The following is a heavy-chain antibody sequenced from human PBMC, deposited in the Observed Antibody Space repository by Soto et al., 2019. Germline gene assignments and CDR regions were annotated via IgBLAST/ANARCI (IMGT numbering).Heavy chain of an antibody. V-gene: IGHV3-64*01. J-gene: IGHJ4*02. CDR2: ISSNGGST. CDR1: GFTFSSYA. CDR3: ARGSRSGWSGYYSSYFDY. D-gene: IGHD3-3*01. Sequence: GGSLRLSCAASGFTFSSYAMHWVRQAPGKGLEYVSAISSNGGSTYYANSVKGRFTISRDNSKNTLYLQMGSLRAEDMAVYYCARGSRSGWSGYYSSYFDYWGQGTLVTVSS.